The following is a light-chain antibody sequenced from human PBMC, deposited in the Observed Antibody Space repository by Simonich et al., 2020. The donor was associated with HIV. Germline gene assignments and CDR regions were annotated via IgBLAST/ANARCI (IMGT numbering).Light chain of an antibody. CDR1: QSISSW. V-gene: IGKV1-5*03. CDR2: KAS. CDR3: QQYNGYSLT. J-gene: IGKJ4*01. Sequence: DIQMTQSPSTLSGSVGDRVTITCRASQSISSWLAWYQQKQGKAPKLLIYKASTLESGVPSRFSGSGSGTEFTLTISSLQPDDFATYYCQQYNGYSLTFGGGTKVEIK.